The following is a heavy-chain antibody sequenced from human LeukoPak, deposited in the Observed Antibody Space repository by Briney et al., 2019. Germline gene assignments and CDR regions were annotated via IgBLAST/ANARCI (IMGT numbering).Heavy chain of an antibody. CDR3: AKEPNSYSSGWYFED. V-gene: IGHV4-34*01. Sequence: MPSETLSLTCAVYGGSFSGYYWSWIRQPPGKGLEWIGEINHSGSTNYNPSLKSRVTISVDTSKNQFSLKLSSVTAADTAVYYCAKEPNSYSSGWYFEDWGQGTLVTVSS. J-gene: IGHJ1*01. CDR2: INHSGST. CDR1: GGSFSGYY. D-gene: IGHD6-25*01.